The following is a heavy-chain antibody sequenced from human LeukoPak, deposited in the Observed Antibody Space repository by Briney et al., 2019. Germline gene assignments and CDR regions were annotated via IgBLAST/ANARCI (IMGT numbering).Heavy chain of an antibody. CDR3: AKGEMATIIVFDY. Sequence: GGSLRLSCAASGFTFTSYAMSWVRQAPKKGLEWVSVISASGGSTNYADSVKGRFTISRDNSKNTLYLQMNSLRAEDTAVYYCAKGEMATIIVFDYWGQGTLVTVSS. CDR2: ISASGGST. J-gene: IGHJ4*02. V-gene: IGHV3-23*01. CDR1: GFTFTSYA. D-gene: IGHD5-24*01.